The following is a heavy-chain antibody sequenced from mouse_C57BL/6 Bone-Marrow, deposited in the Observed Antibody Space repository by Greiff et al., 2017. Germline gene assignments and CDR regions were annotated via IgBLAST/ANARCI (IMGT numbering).Heavy chain of an antibody. Sequence: EVKVVESGGGLVQPGGSLKLSCAASGFTFSDYYMYWVRQTPEKRLEWVAYISNGGGSTYYPDTVKGRFTISRDNAKNTLYLQMSRLESEDTAMYYCARLDEGYYFDYWGQGTTLTVSS. CDR1: GFTFSDYY. CDR3: ARLDEGYYFDY. CDR2: ISNGGGST. D-gene: IGHD3-2*02. J-gene: IGHJ2*01. V-gene: IGHV5-12*01.